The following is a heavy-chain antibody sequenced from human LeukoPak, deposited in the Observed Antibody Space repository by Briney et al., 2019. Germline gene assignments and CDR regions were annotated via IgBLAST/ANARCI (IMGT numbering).Heavy chain of an antibody. D-gene: IGHD6-13*01. CDR2: IKQDGSER. Sequence: GGSLRLSCAASGFTFSSYWMSWVRQAPGKGLEWVANIKQDGSERYYVDSVKGRFTISRDNAKNSLYLQMNSLRAEDTAVYYCAREGLTGAAGFDYWGQGTLVTISS. CDR1: GFTFSSYW. CDR3: AREGLTGAAGFDY. V-gene: IGHV3-7*01. J-gene: IGHJ4*02.